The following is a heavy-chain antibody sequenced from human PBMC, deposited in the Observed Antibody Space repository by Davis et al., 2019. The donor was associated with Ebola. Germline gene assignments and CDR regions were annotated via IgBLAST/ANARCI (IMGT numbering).Heavy chain of an antibody. CDR1: GFTFSSYS. D-gene: IGHD3-10*01. Sequence: GGSLRLSCAASGFTFSSYSMNWVRQAPGKGLEWVSSISSSSSYIYYADSVKGRFTISRDNAKNSLYLQMNSLRAEDTAVYYCARDRAVQGVIIDYYYGMDVWGQGTTVTVSS. V-gene: IGHV3-21*01. J-gene: IGHJ6*02. CDR2: ISSSSSYI. CDR3: ARDRAVQGVIIDYYYGMDV.